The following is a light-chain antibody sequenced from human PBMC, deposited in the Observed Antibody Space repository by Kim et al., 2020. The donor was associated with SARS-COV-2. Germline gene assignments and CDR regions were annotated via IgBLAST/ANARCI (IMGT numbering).Light chain of an antibody. CDR1: QSLLYTSIIKNL. J-gene: IGKJ4*01. CDR2: WAS. Sequence: DFVMTQSPDSLAVSLGERATINCKSSQSLLYTSIIKNLLAWYQQKPGQPPKLLIYWASTRESGVPDRFSGSGSGTDFTLTISSLQAEDVAVYYCQKYNSTPLTFGGGTKVDIK. V-gene: IGKV4-1*01. CDR3: QKYNSTPLT.